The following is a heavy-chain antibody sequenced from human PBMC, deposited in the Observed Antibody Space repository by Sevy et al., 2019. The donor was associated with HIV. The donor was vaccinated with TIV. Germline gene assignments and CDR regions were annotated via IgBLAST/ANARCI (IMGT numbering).Heavy chain of an antibody. CDR1: GYTFTSYG. V-gene: IGHV1-18*01. CDR3: ARDSGSQLAVPRGY. J-gene: IGHJ4*02. D-gene: IGHD3-22*01. CDR2: ISAYNGNT. Sequence: ASVKVSCKASGYTFTSYGISWVRQAPGQGLEWMGWISAYNGNTNYAQKLQGRVTMTTDTSTSTAYMELRSLRSDDTAVYYCARDSGSQLAVPRGYWGQGTLVTVSS.